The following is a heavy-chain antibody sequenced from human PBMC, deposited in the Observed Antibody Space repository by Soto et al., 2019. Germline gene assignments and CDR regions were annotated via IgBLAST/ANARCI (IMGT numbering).Heavy chain of an antibody. Sequence: PSETLCLTCAVSGGSISSGGYSWSWIRQPPGKGLEWIGYIYHSGSTYYNPSLKSRVTISVDRSKNQFSLKLSSVTAADTAVYYCARAHYGDYGYGMVVWGQGTKVTVSS. CDR1: GGSISSGGYS. CDR3: ARAHYGDYGYGMVV. V-gene: IGHV4-30-2*01. CDR2: IYHSGST. D-gene: IGHD4-17*01. J-gene: IGHJ6*02.